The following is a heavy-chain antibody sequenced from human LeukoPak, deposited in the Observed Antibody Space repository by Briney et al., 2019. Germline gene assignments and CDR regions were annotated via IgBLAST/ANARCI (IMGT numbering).Heavy chain of an antibody. Sequence: SETLSLTCAVSGGSISSSNWWSWVRQPPGKGLEWIGEIYHSGSTNYNPSLKSRVTISVDKSKNQFSLKLSSVTAADTAVYYCASSYYDYVWGSYRPDYYHYGMDVWGQGTTVTVSS. D-gene: IGHD3-16*02. J-gene: IGHJ6*02. V-gene: IGHV4-4*02. CDR2: IYHSGST. CDR3: ASSYYDYVWGSYRPDYYHYGMDV. CDR1: GGSISSSNW.